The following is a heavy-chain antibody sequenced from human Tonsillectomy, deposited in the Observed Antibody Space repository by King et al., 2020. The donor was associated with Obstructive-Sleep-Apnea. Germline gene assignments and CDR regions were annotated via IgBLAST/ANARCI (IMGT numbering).Heavy chain of an antibody. V-gene: IGHV1-2*02. J-gene: IGHJ4*02. D-gene: IGHD6-19*01. CDR1: GYTLTGYY. CDR3: ARDAVAGKRGNYFDY. Sequence: VQLGESGAEVKKPGASGKVSFKASGYTLTGYYMHWVRQAPGQGLEWMGWVNPNSGGTNYAQKFQGRVTMTRDTSISTAYMELSRLRSDDTAVYYCARDAVAGKRGNYFDYWGQGTLVTVSS. CDR2: VNPNSGGT.